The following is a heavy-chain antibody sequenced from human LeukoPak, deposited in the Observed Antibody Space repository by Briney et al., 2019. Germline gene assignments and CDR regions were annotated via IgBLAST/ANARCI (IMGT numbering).Heavy chain of an antibody. CDR2: MNPNSGNT. CDR3: ARCRFGSTSCYKAFWFDP. Sequence: ASVKVSCKASGYTFTSYVINWVRQATGQGLEWMGWMNPNSGNTGYAQKFQGRVTITRNTSISTAYMELSSLRSEDTAVYYCARCRFGSTSCYKAFWFDPWGQGTLVTVSS. D-gene: IGHD2-2*02. CDR1: GYTFTSYV. J-gene: IGHJ5*02. V-gene: IGHV1-8*03.